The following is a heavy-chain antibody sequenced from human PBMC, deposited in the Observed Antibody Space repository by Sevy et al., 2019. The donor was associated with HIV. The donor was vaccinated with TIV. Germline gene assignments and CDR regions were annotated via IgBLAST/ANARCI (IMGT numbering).Heavy chain of an antibody. CDR3: AKDPRPFGIFGVGYYFDY. Sequence: GGSLRLSCAASGFTFSSYGMHWVRQAPGKGLEWVAVISYDGSNKYYADSVKGRFTISRDNSKNTLYLQMNSLRAEDTAVYYCAKDPRPFGIFGVGYYFDYWGQGTLVTVSS. CDR1: GFTFSSYG. J-gene: IGHJ4*02. CDR2: ISYDGSNK. D-gene: IGHD3-3*01. V-gene: IGHV3-30*18.